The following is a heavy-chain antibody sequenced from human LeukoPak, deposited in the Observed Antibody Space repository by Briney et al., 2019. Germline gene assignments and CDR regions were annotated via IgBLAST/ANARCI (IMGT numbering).Heavy chain of an antibody. J-gene: IGHJ4*02. CDR3: ARHEAQDFDY. Sequence: SETLSLTCTVSGGSISSYYWGWIRQPPGKGLEWIGSIYYSGTTYYSSSLKSRVIISVDTSKNQFSLKLSSVTATDTAVYYCARHEAQDFDYWGQGTLVTVSS. CDR1: GGSISSYY. CDR2: IYYSGTT. V-gene: IGHV4-39*01.